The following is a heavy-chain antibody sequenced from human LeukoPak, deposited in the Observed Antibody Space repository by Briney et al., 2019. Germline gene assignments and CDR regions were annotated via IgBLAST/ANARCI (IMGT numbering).Heavy chain of an antibody. V-gene: IGHV1-8*03. CDR3: ARVWVDVDTAMGYFDY. CDR2: MNPNSGNT. D-gene: IGHD5-18*01. J-gene: IGHJ4*02. CDR1: GYTFTSYD. Sequence: GASVKVSCKASGYTFTSYDINWVRQATGQGLEWMGWMNPNSGNTGYAQKFQGRVTITRNTSISTAYMELSSLRSEDTAVYYCARVWVDVDTAMGYFDYWGQGTLVTVSS.